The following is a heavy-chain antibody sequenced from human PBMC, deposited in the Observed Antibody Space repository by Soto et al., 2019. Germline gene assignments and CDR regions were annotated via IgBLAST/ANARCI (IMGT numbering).Heavy chain of an antibody. CDR2: ISYDGGNK. J-gene: IGHJ5*02. V-gene: IGHV3-30*18. Sequence: GGSLRLSCAASGFSFSTYDMHWVRQAPGKGLEWVATISYDGGNKFYADSAKGRFTISRDNSKNTLYLQMNSLRANDTAVYYCSKDSSVVAAGSGGWFDPWGQGTSVTVSS. D-gene: IGHD6-13*01. CDR3: SKDSSVVAAGSGGWFDP. CDR1: GFSFSTYD.